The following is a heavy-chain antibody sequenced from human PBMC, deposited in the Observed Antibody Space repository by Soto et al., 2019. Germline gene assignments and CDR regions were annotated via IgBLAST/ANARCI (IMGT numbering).Heavy chain of an antibody. CDR2: IYYSGST. D-gene: IGHD5-18*01. CDR3: ARDRSEYSYGYDAFDI. V-gene: IGHV4-59*01. CDR1: GGSISSYY. Sequence: SETLFLTCTVSGGSISSYYWSWIRQPPGKGLEWIGYIYYSGSTNYNPSLKSRVTISVDTSKNQFSLKLSSVTAADTAVYYCARDRSEYSYGYDAFDIWGQGTMVTVSS. J-gene: IGHJ3*02.